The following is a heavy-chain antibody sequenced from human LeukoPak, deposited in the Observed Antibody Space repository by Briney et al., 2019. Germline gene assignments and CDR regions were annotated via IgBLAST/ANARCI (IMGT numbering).Heavy chain of an antibody. Sequence: ASVKVSCKASGYTFTSYYMHWVRQAPGQGLEWMGIINPSGGSTSYAQTFQGRVTMTRDTSTSTVYMELSSLRSEDTAVYYCARDPLLWQRNNWFDPWGRGTLVTVSS. CDR1: GYTFTSYY. CDR2: INPSGGST. D-gene: IGHD2-15*01. V-gene: IGHV1-46*01. CDR3: ARDPLLWQRNNWFDP. J-gene: IGHJ5*02.